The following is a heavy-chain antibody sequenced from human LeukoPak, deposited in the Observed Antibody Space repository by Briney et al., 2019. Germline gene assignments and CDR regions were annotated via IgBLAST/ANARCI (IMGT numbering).Heavy chain of an antibody. CDR3: ARVNTQWLGGRPIY. V-gene: IGHV4-39*07. J-gene: IGHJ4*02. D-gene: IGHD6-19*01. CDR1: GGSISSSSYY. Sequence: PSETLSLTCTVSGGSISSSSYYWGWIRQPPGKGLEWIGSIYYSGSTYYNPSLKSRVTISVDTSKNQFSLKLSSVTAADTAVYYCARVNTQWLGGRPIYWGQGTLVTVSS. CDR2: IYYSGST.